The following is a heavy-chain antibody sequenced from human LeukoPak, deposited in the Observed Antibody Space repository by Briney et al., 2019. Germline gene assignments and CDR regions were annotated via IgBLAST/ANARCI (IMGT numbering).Heavy chain of an antibody. Sequence: ASVKVSCKASGGTFSSYAISWVRQAPGQGLEWMGGIIPIFGTANYAQKFQGRVTITADESTSTAYMELSSLRSEDTAVYYCARDGDTAMDAQYYYYGMDLWGQGTTVTVSS. CDR2: IIPIFGTA. D-gene: IGHD5-18*01. J-gene: IGHJ6*02. V-gene: IGHV1-69*13. CDR3: ARDGDTAMDAQYYYYGMDL. CDR1: GGTFSSYA.